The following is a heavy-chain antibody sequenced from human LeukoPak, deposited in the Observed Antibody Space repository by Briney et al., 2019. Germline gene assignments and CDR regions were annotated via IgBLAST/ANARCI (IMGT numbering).Heavy chain of an antibody. CDR3: ARPYYYDSRIDP. CDR2: MYSSGST. D-gene: IGHD3-22*01. V-gene: IGHV4-30-4*01. Sequence: SETLSLTCTVSGGSISSGDYYWSWIRQPPGKGLEWIAYMYSSGSTYYNPSLKSRVTMSADTSKNQLALKLSSVTAADTAVYYCARPYYYDSRIDPWGQGILVTVS. CDR1: GGSISSGDYY. J-gene: IGHJ5*02.